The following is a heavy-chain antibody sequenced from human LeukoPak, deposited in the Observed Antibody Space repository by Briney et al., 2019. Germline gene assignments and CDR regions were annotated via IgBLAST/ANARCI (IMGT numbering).Heavy chain of an antibody. Sequence: GGSLRLSCAASGFTFSSYWMHWVRQAPGKGLVRVSRINSDGSSTSYADSVKGRFTISRDNAKNTLYLQMNSLRAEDTAVYYCARSSGGYSSSWPLDYWGQGTLVTVSS. V-gene: IGHV3-74*01. CDR1: GFTFSSYW. CDR3: ARSSGGYSSSWPLDY. CDR2: INSDGSST. D-gene: IGHD6-13*01. J-gene: IGHJ4*02.